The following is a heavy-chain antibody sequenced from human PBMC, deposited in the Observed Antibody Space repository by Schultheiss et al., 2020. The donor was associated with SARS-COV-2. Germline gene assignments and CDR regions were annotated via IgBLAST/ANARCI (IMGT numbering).Heavy chain of an antibody. CDR1: GFTVSSNY. V-gene: IGHV3-66*02. J-gene: IGHJ1*01. Sequence: GGSLRLSCAASGFTVSSNYMSWVRQAPGKGLEWVSVIYSAGSTYYADSVKGRFTISRDNSKNTLYMQMNSLRPEDTAVYYCARDGLKYCAGNCYSGYFHHWGQGTLVTVSS. D-gene: IGHD2-21*02. CDR3: ARDGLKYCAGNCYSGYFHH. CDR2: IYSAGST.